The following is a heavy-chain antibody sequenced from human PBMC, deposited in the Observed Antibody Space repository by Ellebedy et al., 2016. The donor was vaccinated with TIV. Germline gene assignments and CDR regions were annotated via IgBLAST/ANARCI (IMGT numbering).Heavy chain of an antibody. V-gene: IGHV1-18*01. CDR2: ISAYNGNT. D-gene: IGHD6-6*01. CDR3: ARDTSIGYSSTWWDKADYYYMDV. Sequence: AASVKVSCKASGYSFTSYGISWARQAPGQGLEWMGWISAYNGNTNYKKKLQGRVTMTTDTSTSTVYMELRSLKSDDTAVYYCARDTSIGYSSTWWDKADYYYMDVWGKGTTVTVSS. CDR1: GYSFTSYG. J-gene: IGHJ6*03.